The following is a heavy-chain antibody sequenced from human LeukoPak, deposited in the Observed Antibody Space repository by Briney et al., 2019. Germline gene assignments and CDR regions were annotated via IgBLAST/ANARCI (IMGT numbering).Heavy chain of an antibody. V-gene: IGHV4-39*01. J-gene: IGHJ4*02. CDR2: IYYSGNT. Sequence: PSETLSLTCTVSGGSISSSTYYSGWIRQPPGKGLEWIGSIYYSGNTYYNPSLKSRVTISVDTSKNQFSLKLSSVTAADTAVYYCSRRLRDRVDYWGQGTLVTVSS. D-gene: IGHD5-12*01. CDR1: GGSISSSTYY. CDR3: SRRLRDRVDY.